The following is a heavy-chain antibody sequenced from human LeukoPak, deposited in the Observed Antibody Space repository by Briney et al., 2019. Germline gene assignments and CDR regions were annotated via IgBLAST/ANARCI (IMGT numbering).Heavy chain of an antibody. CDR1: GFTFSSYS. Sequence: GGSLRLSCAASGFTFSSYSMNWVRQAPGKGLEWVSYISSSSSIIYYADSVKGRFTISRDNAKNSLYLQMNSLRAEDTAVYYCARRSPNYYFDYWGQGTPVTVSS. CDR3: ARRSPNYYFDY. V-gene: IGHV3-48*01. J-gene: IGHJ4*02. CDR2: ISSSSSII.